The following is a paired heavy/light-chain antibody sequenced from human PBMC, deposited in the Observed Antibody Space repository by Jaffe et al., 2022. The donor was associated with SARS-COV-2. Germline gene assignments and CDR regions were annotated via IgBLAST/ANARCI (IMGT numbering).Heavy chain of an antibody. CDR2: IYYSGST. Sequence: QLQLQESGPGLVKPSETLSLTCTVSGGSISSGSIYWGWIRQPPGKGLEWIGSIYYSGSTQYNPSLKSRVTISIDTSKTQFSLKLSSVTAADTAVYYCARHTPAYCGGDCHDAFDIWGQGTLVTVS. V-gene: IGHV4-39*01. J-gene: IGHJ3*02. CDR3: ARHTPAYCGGDCHDAFDI. D-gene: IGHD2-21*02. CDR1: GGSISSGSIY.
Light chain of an antibody. CDR2: WAS. Sequence: DIVMTQSPDSLSVSLGERATINCKSSQSVLYSSNNKNYLTWYQQKPGQPPKLLIYWASTRESGVPDRFSGSGSGTDFTLTISSLQAEDVAVYYCQQYYSIPLTFGGGTKVEIK. CDR1: QSVLYSSNNKNY. V-gene: IGKV4-1*01. J-gene: IGKJ4*01. CDR3: QQYYSIPLT.